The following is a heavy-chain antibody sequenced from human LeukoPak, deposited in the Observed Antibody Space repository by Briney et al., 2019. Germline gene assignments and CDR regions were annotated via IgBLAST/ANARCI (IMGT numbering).Heavy chain of an antibody. J-gene: IGHJ4*02. Sequence: GGSLRLSCAASGFTFSIYEMNWVRQSPGKGREWVSYISSSGSTIYYADSVKGRFTISRDNAKNSLYLQMNSLRAEDTAVYYCASQDYRYYLDYWGQGTLVTVSS. CDR1: GFTFSIYE. D-gene: IGHD4/OR15-4a*01. CDR2: ISSSGSTI. V-gene: IGHV3-48*03. CDR3: ASQDYRYYLDY.